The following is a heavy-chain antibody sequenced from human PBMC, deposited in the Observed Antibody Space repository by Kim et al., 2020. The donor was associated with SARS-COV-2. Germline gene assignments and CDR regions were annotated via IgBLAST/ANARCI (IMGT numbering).Heavy chain of an antibody. V-gene: IGHV3-30*18. CDR2: ISYDGSNK. CDR3: AKGVGVTTSHFDY. Sequence: GGSLRLSCAASGFTFSTYGIHWVRQAPGKGLEWVAVISYDGSNKYYADSVKGRFTISRDNSKNTLYLQMNSLRAEDTAVYYCAKGVGVTTSHFDYWGQGTLVTVSS. J-gene: IGHJ4*02. D-gene: IGHD4-17*01. CDR1: GFTFSTYG.